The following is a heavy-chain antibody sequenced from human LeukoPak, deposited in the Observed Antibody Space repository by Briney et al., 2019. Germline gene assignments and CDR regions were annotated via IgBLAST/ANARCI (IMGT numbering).Heavy chain of an antibody. CDR3: AREVGDYVGVFDY. CDR2: VFYSGST. J-gene: IGHJ4*02. Sequence: SETLSLTRTVSGGSISSYYWSWIRQPPGKGLEWNGYVFYSGSTNYNPSLKSRVTISVDMSKNQFSLKLTSVTAADTAVYYCAREVGDYVGVFDYWGQGTLVTVSS. D-gene: IGHD4-17*01. V-gene: IGHV4-59*01. CDR1: GGSISSYY.